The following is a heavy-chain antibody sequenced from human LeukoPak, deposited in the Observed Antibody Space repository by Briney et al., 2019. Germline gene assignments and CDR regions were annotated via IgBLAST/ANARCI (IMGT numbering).Heavy chain of an antibody. J-gene: IGHJ4*02. CDR1: GYTFTSYD. CDR3: ASTIFGVSSGYYFDY. Sequence: SVKVSCKASGYTFTSYDINWVRQATGQGLEWMGGIIPIFGTANYAQKFQGRVTITTDESTSTAYMELSSLRSEDTAVYYCASTIFGVSSGYYFDYWGQGTLVTVSS. D-gene: IGHD3-3*01. CDR2: IIPIFGTA. V-gene: IGHV1-69*05.